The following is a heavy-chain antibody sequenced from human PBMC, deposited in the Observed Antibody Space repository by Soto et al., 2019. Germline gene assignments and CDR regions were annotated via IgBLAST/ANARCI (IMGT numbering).Heavy chain of an antibody. CDR2: IGVGGGDR. V-gene: IGHV3-23*01. Sequence: EVQLLESGGGLVQPGGSLRLSCAASGFTFSSYAMSWVRQAPGKGLEWVSIIGVGGGDRYYPESVKGRFTISRDNSRDTLDLEMNSLRDEDTVLYYCARVRFGESVWGQGTLVTVSS. CDR3: ARVRFGESV. J-gene: IGHJ4*02. CDR1: GFTFSSYA. D-gene: IGHD3-10*01.